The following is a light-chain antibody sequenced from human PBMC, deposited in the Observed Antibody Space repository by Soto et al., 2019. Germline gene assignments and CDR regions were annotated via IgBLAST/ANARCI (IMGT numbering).Light chain of an antibody. CDR3: QHRGDWPPGAT. CDR2: DAS. V-gene: IGKV3-11*01. J-gene: IGKJ4*01. Sequence: EIVLTQSPATLSLSPGERATLSCRASQSITNHLAWYQQKPGQAPRLLIYDASNRAAGIPVRFSGSGSGTDFTLTISGLEPEDFAVYYCQHRGDWPPGATFGGGTKVEI. CDR1: QSITNH.